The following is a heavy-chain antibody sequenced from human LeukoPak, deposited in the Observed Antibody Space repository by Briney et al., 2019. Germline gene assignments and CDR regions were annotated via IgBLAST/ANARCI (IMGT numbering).Heavy chain of an antibody. D-gene: IGHD6-19*01. CDR3: ARDHSSGWF. Sequence: ASVKVSCKASGYTFTSYGISWVRQAPGQGLEWMGVINPSGGSSSYAQKFQGRVTMTRDTSTSTVYMELSSLRSEDTAVYYCARDHSSGWFWGQGTLVTVSS. CDR1: GYTFTSYG. V-gene: IGHV1-46*01. J-gene: IGHJ4*02. CDR2: INPSGGSS.